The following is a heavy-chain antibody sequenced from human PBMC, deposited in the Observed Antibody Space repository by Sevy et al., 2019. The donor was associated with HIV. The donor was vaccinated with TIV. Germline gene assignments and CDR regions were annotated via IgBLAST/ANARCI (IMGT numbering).Heavy chain of an antibody. CDR2: ISSSSSYI. V-gene: IGHV3-21*01. D-gene: IGHD3-10*01. CDR3: ARDRDGSGSSGGYGMDV. Sequence: GESLKISCAASGFTFSSYSMNWVRQAPGKGLEWVSSISSSSSYIYYADSVKGRFTISRDNAKKSLYLQVNSLRAEDTAVYYCARDRDGSGSSGGYGMDVWGQGTTVTVSS. CDR1: GFTFSSYS. J-gene: IGHJ6*02.